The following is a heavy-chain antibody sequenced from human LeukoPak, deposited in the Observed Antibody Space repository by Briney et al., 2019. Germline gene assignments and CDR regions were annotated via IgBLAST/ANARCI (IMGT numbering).Heavy chain of an antibody. D-gene: IGHD4-17*01. J-gene: IGHJ4*02. CDR1: GYTFTGYY. V-gene: IGHV1-2*04. CDR2: INPNSGGT. CDR3: ARVKWAIYGDYSFDY. Sequence: ASVKVSCKASGYTFTGYYMHWVRQAPGQGLEWMGWINPNSGGTNYAQKFQGWVTMTRDTSISTAYMELSRLRSDDTAVYYCARVKWAIYGDYSFDYWGQGTLVTVSS.